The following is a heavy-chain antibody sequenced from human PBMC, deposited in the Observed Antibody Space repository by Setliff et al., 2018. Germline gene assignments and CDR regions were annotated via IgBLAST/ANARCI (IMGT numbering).Heavy chain of an antibody. Sequence: SETLSLTCNVSGASISGSAYYWGWIRQPPGKGLEWIGSIYYSGSTYYNPSLKSRVTISVDTSKNQFSLKLSSVTAADTAVYFCAREARYSSAWYSYYYGMDVWGQGTTVTVSS. CDR3: AREARYSSAWYSYYYGMDV. V-gene: IGHV4-39*07. CDR2: IYYSGST. J-gene: IGHJ6*02. CDR1: GASISGSAYY. D-gene: IGHD6-19*01.